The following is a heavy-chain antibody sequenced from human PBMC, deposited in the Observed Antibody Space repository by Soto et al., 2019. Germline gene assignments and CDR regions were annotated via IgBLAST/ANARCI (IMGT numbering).Heavy chain of an antibody. CDR2: ISPYNGNT. CDR3: ARALSYDILTGGY. V-gene: IGHV1-18*01. D-gene: IGHD3-9*01. Sequence: ASVKVSCKSSGYPFTHYGITWVRQAPGQGLEWMGWISPYNGNTNYGQTFQGRVTMTTDTSTSTVYMELSSLRSEDTAVYYCARALSYDILTGGYWGQGTLVTVSS. J-gene: IGHJ4*02. CDR1: GYPFTHYG.